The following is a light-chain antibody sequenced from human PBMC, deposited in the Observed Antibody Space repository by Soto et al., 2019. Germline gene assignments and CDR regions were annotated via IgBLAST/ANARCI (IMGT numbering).Light chain of an antibody. J-gene: IGKJ1*01. Sequence: DNQITQSTSSLSASVGDSVTITCRASQSIDNYLNWYQQKPGKAPNLLIYAASTLLSGVPSRFSGGGSGTHFTLTISSLQPEDFATYYCQQSYSSPETFGQGTTVDIK. CDR1: QSIDNY. CDR2: AAS. V-gene: IGKV1-39*01. CDR3: QQSYSSPET.